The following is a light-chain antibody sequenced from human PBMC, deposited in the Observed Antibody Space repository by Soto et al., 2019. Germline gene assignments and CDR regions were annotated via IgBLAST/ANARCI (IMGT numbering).Light chain of an antibody. CDR2: GAS. V-gene: IGKV3-15*01. CDR1: QSVSSN. Sequence: IVMTQSPATLSVSPWERATLSCRASQSVSSNLAWYQQKPGQAPRLLIYGASTRATGIPARFSGSGSGTEFTLTISSLQPEDVAAYYCQKYNSAPLTFGGGTKVDIK. J-gene: IGKJ4*01. CDR3: QKYNSAPLT.